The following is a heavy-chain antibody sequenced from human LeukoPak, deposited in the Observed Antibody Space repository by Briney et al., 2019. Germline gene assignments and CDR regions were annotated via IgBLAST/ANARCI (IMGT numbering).Heavy chain of an antibody. CDR2: INPNSGGT. CDR1: GCTFTGYY. V-gene: IGHV1-2*02. D-gene: IGHD3-3*01. J-gene: IGHJ4*02. CDR3: PSSSAGYDFWRGYYTLNY. Sequence: ASVKVSCKASGCTFTGYYMHWVRQATGQGLEWMGWINPNSGGTNYAQKCQGRVTMTRDTSISTAYMEPSRLRSDDTALYYSPSSSAGYDFWRGYYTLNYWGQGTLVTVSS.